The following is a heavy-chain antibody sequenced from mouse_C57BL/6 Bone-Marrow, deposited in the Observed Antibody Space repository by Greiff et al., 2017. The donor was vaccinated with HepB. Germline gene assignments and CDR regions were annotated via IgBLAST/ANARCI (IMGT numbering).Heavy chain of an antibody. V-gene: IGHV6-3*01. CDR2: IRLKSDNYAT. D-gene: IGHD4-1*01. J-gene: IGHJ2*01. CDR1: GFTFSNYW. CDR3: TGTGTGCFDY. Sequence: EVKLVESGGGLVQPGGSMKLSCVASGFTFSNYWMNWVRQSPEKGLEWVAQIRLKSDNYATHYAESVKGRFTISRDDSKSSVYLQMNNLRAEDTGIYYCTGTGTGCFDYWGQGTTLTVSS.